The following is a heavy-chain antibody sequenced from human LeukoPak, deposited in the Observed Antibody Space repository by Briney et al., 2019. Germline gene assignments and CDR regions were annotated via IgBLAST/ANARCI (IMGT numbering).Heavy chain of an antibody. CDR3: ARGLDYGDYFDY. V-gene: IGHV3-53*01. CDR1: GFTVSSNY. Sequence: GGSLRLSCAASGFTVSSNYMSWVRQAPGKGLEWVSVFYSVGSTFYADSVKGRFTISRDNSKNTLYLQMNSLRAEDTAVYYCARGLDYGDYFDYWGQGTLVTVSS. CDR2: FYSVGST. D-gene: IGHD4-17*01. J-gene: IGHJ4*02.